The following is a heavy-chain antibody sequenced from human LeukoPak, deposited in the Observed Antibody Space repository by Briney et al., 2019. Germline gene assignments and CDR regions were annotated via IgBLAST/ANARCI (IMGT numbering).Heavy chain of an antibody. Sequence: GGSLRLSCTASGXTFNGYSMNWVRQAPGKGLEWVSSISTSSSYIYYADSVKGRFTISRNNPKNSLYLQMNSLRAEDTAVYYCARNRGDPSYFDYWGQGILVTVSS. D-gene: IGHD4-17*01. CDR2: ISTSSSYI. CDR1: GXTFNGYS. CDR3: ARNRGDPSYFDY. V-gene: IGHV3-21*01. J-gene: IGHJ4*02.